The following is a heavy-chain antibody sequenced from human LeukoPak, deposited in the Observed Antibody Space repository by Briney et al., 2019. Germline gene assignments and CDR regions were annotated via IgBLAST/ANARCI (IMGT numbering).Heavy chain of an antibody. CDR1: GFTFSSYS. J-gene: IGHJ4*02. CDR2: ISSSSSTI. Sequence: GGSLRLSCAASGFTFSSYSMNWVRQAPGKGLEWVSYISSSSSTIYYADSVKGRFTISRDNAKNSLYLQMNSLRAEDTAVYYCAGQLVKGYWGQGTLVTVSS. V-gene: IGHV3-48*01. CDR3: AGQLVKGY. D-gene: IGHD6-13*01.